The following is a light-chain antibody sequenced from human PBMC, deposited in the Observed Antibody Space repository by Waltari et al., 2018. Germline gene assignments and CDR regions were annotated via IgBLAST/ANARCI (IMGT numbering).Light chain of an antibody. J-gene: IGLJ2*01. Sequence: QAGLTQPPSVSKGLRQTATLTCTGNNNNVGNQGAAWLQQHQGHPPKLLSYRNNNRPSGISDRFSAARSGNTASLTIAGLQPEDEADYYFSAWDRSLSAWVFGGGTRLTVL. V-gene: IGLV10-54*04. CDR1: NNNVGNQG. CDR3: SAWDRSLSAWV. CDR2: RNN.